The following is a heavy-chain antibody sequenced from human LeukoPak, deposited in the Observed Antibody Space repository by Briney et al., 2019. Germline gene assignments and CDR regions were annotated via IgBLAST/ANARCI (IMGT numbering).Heavy chain of an antibody. CDR2: INHSGST. Sequence: TLSLTCAVYGGSFSGYYWSWIRQPPGKGLEWIGEINHSGSTYYNPSLKSRVTISVDTSKNQFSLKLSSVTAADTAVYYCARHVGFITMVRGVINNNWFDPWGQGTLVTVSS. D-gene: IGHD3-10*01. J-gene: IGHJ5*02. CDR3: ARHVGFITMVRGVINNNWFDP. CDR1: GGSFSGYY. V-gene: IGHV4-34*01.